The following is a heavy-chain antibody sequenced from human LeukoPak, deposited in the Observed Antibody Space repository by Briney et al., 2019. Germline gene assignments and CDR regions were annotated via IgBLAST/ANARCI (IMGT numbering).Heavy chain of an antibody. CDR2: IYTSGST. Sequence: SETLSLTCTDSGGSISSYYWSWIRQPAGKGLEWIGRIYTSGSTNYNPSLKSRVTMSVDTSKNQFSLKLSSVTAADTAVYYCARDYQTMVRGVITYYYYYMDVWGKGTTVTISS. V-gene: IGHV4-4*07. CDR3: ARDYQTMVRGVITYYYYYMDV. J-gene: IGHJ6*03. CDR1: GGSISSYY. D-gene: IGHD3-10*01.